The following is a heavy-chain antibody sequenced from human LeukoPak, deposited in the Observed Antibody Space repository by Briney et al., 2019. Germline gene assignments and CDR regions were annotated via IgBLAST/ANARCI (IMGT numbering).Heavy chain of an antibody. V-gene: IGHV1-69*04. J-gene: IGHJ5*02. CDR2: IIPILGIA. CDR3: ARGGDRYCSSTSCNNWSDP. Sequence: VASVKVSCKASGGTFSSYAISWVRQAPGQGLEWMGRIIPILGIANYAQKFQGRDTITADKSTSTAYMELSSLRSEDTAVYYCARGGDRYCSSTSCNNWSDPWGQGTLVTVSS. D-gene: IGHD2-2*01. CDR1: GGTFSSYA.